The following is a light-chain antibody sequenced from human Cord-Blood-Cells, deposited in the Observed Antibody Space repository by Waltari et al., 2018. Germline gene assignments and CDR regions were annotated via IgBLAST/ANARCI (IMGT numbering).Light chain of an antibody. Sequence: QSALTQPASASGSPGQSLTISCTGTSSDVGGYNYSSWYQQHPGKAPKHMIYEVSNRPSGVSNRFSGSKSGNTASLTISGLQAEDEADYYCSSYTSSSTLPYVFGTGTKVTVL. CDR3: SSYTSSSTLPYV. J-gene: IGLJ1*01. CDR1: SSDVGGYNY. CDR2: EVS. V-gene: IGLV2-14*01.